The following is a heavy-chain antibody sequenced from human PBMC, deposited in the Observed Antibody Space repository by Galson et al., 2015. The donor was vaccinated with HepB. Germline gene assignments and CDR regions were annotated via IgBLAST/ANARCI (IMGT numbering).Heavy chain of an antibody. V-gene: IGHV3-7*03. CDR3: AGTKCSGGSCLDY. D-gene: IGHD2-15*01. CDR2: IKQDGSEK. Sequence: SLRLSCAASGFTFSSYWMSWVRQAPGKGLEWVANIKQDGSEKYYVDSVKGRFTISRDNAKNSLYLQMNSLRAEDTAVYYCAGTKCSGGSCLDYWGQGTLVTVPS. CDR1: GFTFSSYW. J-gene: IGHJ4*02.